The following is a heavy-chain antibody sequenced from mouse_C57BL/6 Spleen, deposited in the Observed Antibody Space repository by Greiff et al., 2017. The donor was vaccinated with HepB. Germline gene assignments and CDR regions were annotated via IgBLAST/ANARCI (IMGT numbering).Heavy chain of an antibody. CDR1: GYAFTNYL. J-gene: IGHJ2*01. V-gene: IGHV1-54*01. D-gene: IGHD1-1*01. CDR3: ARYGSSPSLGFDY. Sequence: VQLQQSGAELVRPGTSVKVSCKASGYAFTNYLIEWVKQRPGQGLEWIGVINPGSGGTNYNEKFKGKATLTADKSSSTAYMQLSSLTSEDSAVYFCARYGSSPSLGFDYWGQGTTLTVSS. CDR2: INPGSGGT.